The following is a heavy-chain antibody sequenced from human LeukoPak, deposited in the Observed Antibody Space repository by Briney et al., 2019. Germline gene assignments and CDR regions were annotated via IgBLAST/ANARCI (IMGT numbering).Heavy chain of an antibody. CDR2: IYSGGTT. J-gene: IGHJ4*02. Sequence: PGGSLRLSCAASGFTVSGNYMSWVRQAPGRGLEWVSIIYSGGTTYYADSVKGRFTISRDESKNTLFLQMNSLRAEDTALYYCARMLISTSYYVDYWGQGTLVTVSS. CDR1: GFTVSGNY. CDR3: ARMLISTSYYVDY. D-gene: IGHD3-9*01. V-gene: IGHV3-53*01.